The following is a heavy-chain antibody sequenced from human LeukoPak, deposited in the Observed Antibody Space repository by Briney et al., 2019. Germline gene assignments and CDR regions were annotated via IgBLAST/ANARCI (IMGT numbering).Heavy chain of an antibody. CDR1: GGSIAIRNYY. D-gene: IGHD6-6*01. Sequence: KASETLSLTCAVSGGSIAIRNYYWGWIRQPPGKGLEWIGTIYYSGTTYYNPSLKSRVTISLDTSKNQFSLKLSSVTAADTAIYYCARDFSSSSTVYYYYYMDVWGKGTTVTVSS. CDR2: IYYSGTT. CDR3: ARDFSSSSTVYYYYYMDV. V-gene: IGHV4-39*07. J-gene: IGHJ6*03.